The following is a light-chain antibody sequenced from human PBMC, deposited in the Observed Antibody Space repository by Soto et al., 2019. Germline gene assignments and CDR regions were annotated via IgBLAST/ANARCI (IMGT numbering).Light chain of an antibody. CDR1: QSVSSN. J-gene: IGKJ1*01. CDR3: QQYNNSWT. V-gene: IGKV3-15*01. Sequence: EIGMTQSPATLSVSPGERATLACRASQSVSSNVAWYQQKPGQAPRRLIYDASTRATGIPARFSGSGSGTEFTLTISSLQSEDFAVYYCQQYNNSWTFGQGTKVEIK. CDR2: DAS.